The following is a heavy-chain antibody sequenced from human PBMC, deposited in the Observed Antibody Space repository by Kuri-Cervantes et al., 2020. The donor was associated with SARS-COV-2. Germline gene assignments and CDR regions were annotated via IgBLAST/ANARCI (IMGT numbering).Heavy chain of an antibody. J-gene: IGHJ4*02. CDR2: IRYDGSNK. D-gene: IGHD3-3*01. V-gene: IGHV3-30*02. CDR1: GFTFSSYG. CDR3: TTARITIFGVVIPTPDY. Sequence: GESLKISCAASGFTFSSYGMHWVRQAPGKGLEWVAFIRYDGSNKYYADSVKGRFTISRDNSKNTLYLQMNSLKTEDTAVYYCTTARITIFGVVIPTPDYWGQGTLVTVSS.